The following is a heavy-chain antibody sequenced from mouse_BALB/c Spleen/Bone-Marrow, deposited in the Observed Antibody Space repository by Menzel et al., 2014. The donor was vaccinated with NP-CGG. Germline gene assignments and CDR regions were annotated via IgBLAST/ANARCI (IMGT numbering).Heavy chain of an antibody. V-gene: IGHV1-5*01. CDR3: ARGLRWCFDV. Sequence: DVKLQESGTVLARPGASVKMSCKASGYSFTSYWMHWVKERPGQGLEWIGAIYPGNSDTSYNQKFKGKAKLTAVTSASTAYMELGSLTNEDSAVYYCARGLRWCFDVWGAGTTVTVSS. CDR1: GYSFTSYW. J-gene: IGHJ1*01. D-gene: IGHD1-1*01. CDR2: IYPGNSDT.